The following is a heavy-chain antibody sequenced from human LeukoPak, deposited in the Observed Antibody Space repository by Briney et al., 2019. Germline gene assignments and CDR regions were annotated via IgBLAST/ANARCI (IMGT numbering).Heavy chain of an antibody. CDR2: IYSSGTT. CDR1: AFTVSSNY. Sequence: GGSLRLSCAASAFTVSSNYMSWVRQAPGKGLEWVSVIYSSGTTYYADSVKGRSTISRDNSKNTMYLEMNSLRAEDTAVYYCTRHPPEYGSPHGMDVWGQGTTVTVSS. D-gene: IGHD6-6*01. J-gene: IGHJ6*02. CDR3: TRHPPEYGSPHGMDV. V-gene: IGHV3-66*04.